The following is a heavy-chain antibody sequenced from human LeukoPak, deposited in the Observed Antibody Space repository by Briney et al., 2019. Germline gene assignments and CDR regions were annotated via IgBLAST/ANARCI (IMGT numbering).Heavy chain of an antibody. CDR1: GFTFSSYS. CDR3: ARVFCSSTSCYKGNFDY. V-gene: IGHV3-21*01. CDR2: ISSSSSYI. J-gene: IGHJ4*02. Sequence: GGSLRLYYAPSGFTFSSYSMNWVRQAPGKGLEWVSSISSSSSYIYYEDSVKGRFTISRDNTKNSLYLQMNSLRAEDTAVYYCARVFCSSTSCYKGNFDYWGQGTLVTVSS. D-gene: IGHD2-2*02.